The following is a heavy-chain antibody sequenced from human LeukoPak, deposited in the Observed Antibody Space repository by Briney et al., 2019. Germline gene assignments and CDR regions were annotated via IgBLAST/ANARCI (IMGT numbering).Heavy chain of an antibody. CDR3: AKDREITFGGVIVN. V-gene: IGHV3-23*01. CDR1: GFTFSSYA. CDR2: VSGSGGST. J-gene: IGHJ4*02. D-gene: IGHD3-16*02. Sequence: GSLRLSCAASGFTFSSYAMSWVRQAPGKGLEWVSAVSGSGGSTYYADSVKGRFTISRDNSKNTLYLQMNSLRAEDTAVYYCAKDREITFGGVIVNGGQGTLVTVSS.